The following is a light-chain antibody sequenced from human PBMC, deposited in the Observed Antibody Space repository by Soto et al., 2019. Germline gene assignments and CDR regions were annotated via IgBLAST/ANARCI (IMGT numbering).Light chain of an antibody. Sequence: DIQMTQSPSTLSASIGDRVTITCRASQGISTWLAWYQQKPGIAPNLLIYDASSLQSGVPSRFSGSGSGTEFTLTITRLQPDDFATYYCQQYNSPPFTFGPGPKVDI. V-gene: IGKV1-5*01. J-gene: IGKJ3*01. CDR3: QQYNSPPFT. CDR1: QGISTW. CDR2: DAS.